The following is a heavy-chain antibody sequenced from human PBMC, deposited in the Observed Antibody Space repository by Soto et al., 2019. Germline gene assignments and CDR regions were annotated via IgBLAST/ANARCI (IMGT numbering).Heavy chain of an antibody. CDR1: GFTFSSYA. CDR3: AKGTVPGTSYYYYYMDV. J-gene: IGHJ6*03. V-gene: IGHV3-23*01. CDR2: ISGSGGST. Sequence: GGSLRLSCAASGFTFSSYAMSWVRQAPGKGLEWVSAISGSGGSTYYADSVKGRFTISRDNSKNTLYLQMNSLRAEDTAVYYCAKGTVPGTSYYYYYMDVWGKGTTVTVSS. D-gene: IGHD3-10*01.